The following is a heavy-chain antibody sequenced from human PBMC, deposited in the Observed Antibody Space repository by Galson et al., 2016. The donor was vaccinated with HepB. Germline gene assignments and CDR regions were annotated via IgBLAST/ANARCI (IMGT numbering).Heavy chain of an antibody. V-gene: IGHV4-59*01. D-gene: IGHD6-19*01. CDR2: VHNGGYT. CDR3: AREYSSFDY. Sequence: SETLSLTCTVSGDSISSYYWHWIRLPTGKGLEWIGYVHNGGYTTYNLSLNGRVTISMDTSKNQFSLKLSSVTAADTAVYYCAREYSSFDYVGHGILVTVSS. J-gene: IGHJ4*03. CDR1: GDSISSYY.